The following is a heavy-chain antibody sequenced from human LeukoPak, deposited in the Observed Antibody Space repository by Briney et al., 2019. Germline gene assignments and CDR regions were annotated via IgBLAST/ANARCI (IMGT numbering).Heavy chain of an antibody. CDR3: ARAGYCSAAGCRLWAY. V-gene: IGHV7-4-1*02. J-gene: IGHJ4*02. D-gene: IGHD2-15*01. Sequence: ASVKVSCKASGYTFTSYAMNWVRQAPGQGLEWMGWINTNTGNPTYAQGFTGRFVFSLGTSVSTAYLQISSLKPEDTAVYYCARAGYCSAAGCRLWAYWGQGTLVTVSS. CDR2: INTNTGNP. CDR1: GYTFTSYA.